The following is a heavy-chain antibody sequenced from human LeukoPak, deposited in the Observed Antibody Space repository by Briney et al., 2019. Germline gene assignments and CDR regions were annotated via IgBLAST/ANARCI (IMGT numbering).Heavy chain of an antibody. V-gene: IGHV3-23*01. D-gene: IGHD4-17*01. Sequence: PGRSLRLSCAASGFTFSSYAMSWVRQAPGKGLEWVSAISGSGGSTYYADSVKGRFTISGDNSKNTLYLQMNSLRAEDTAVYYCAKDASYGDSPGAFDIWGQGTMVTVSS. CDR1: GFTFSSYA. CDR3: AKDASYGDSPGAFDI. CDR2: ISGSGGST. J-gene: IGHJ3*02.